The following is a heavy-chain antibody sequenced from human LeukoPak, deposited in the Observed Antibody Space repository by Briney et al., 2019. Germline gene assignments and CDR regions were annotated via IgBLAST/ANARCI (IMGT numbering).Heavy chain of an antibody. Sequence: PGGSLRLSCAASGFTFGNYAMSWVRQAPGKGLEWVSAISGSGGSTYYADSVKGRFTISRDNSKNTLYLQMNSLRAEDTAVYYCAKLLHDFWSGYYTGFDYWGQGTLVTVSS. V-gene: IGHV3-23*01. CDR3: AKLLHDFWSGYYTGFDY. CDR1: GFTFGNYA. CDR2: ISGSGGST. J-gene: IGHJ4*02. D-gene: IGHD3-3*01.